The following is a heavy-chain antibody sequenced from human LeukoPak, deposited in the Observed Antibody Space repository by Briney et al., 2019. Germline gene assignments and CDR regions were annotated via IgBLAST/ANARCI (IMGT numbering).Heavy chain of an antibody. D-gene: IGHD1-14*01. J-gene: IGHJ5*02. CDR3: AKKYNTGLDP. CDR1: GFTFSSYA. V-gene: IGHV3-23*01. CDR2: ISGSGGST. Sequence: GGSLRLSCAASGFTFSSYAMSWVRQAPGKGLEWVSDISGSGGSTYYADSVKGRFTFSRDKSKSTLYLQMNSLRAEDTAVYYCAKKYNTGLDPWGQGTLVTVSS.